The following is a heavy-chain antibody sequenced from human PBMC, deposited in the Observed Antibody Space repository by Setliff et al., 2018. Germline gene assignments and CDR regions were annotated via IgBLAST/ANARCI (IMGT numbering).Heavy chain of an antibody. Sequence: GESLKISCAVSGLRFSDAWVCWVRQAPGKGLEWAGRIKSYGSGGTIDYAAPVEGRFTISRDDSTNKLYLQMNSLKTEDTAVYYCTTDPSATFGGVIGAAFDMWGQGTMVTVSS. CDR3: TTDPSATFGGVIGAAFDM. CDR1: GLRFSDAW. V-gene: IGHV3-15*01. J-gene: IGHJ3*02. D-gene: IGHD3-16*01. CDR2: IKSYGSGGTI.